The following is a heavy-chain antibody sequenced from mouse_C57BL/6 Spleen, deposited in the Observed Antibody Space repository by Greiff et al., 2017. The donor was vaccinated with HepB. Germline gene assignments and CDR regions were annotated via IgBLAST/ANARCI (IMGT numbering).Heavy chain of an antibody. CDR3: SRLYGVYAMDY. Sequence: EVKLVESGGGLVKPGGSLKLSCAASGFPFSSYTMSWVRQTPEKRLEWVATISGGGGNTYYPDSVKGRFTISRDNAKNTLYLQMSSLRSEDTALYYCSRLYGVYAMDYWGQGTSVTVSS. CDR1: GFPFSSYT. CDR2: ISGGGGNT. J-gene: IGHJ4*01. D-gene: IGHD1-1*02. V-gene: IGHV5-9*01.